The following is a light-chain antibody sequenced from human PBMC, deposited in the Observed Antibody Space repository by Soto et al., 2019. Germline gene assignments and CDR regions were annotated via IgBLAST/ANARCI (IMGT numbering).Light chain of an antibody. CDR2: AAS. Sequence: AIQMTQSPSSLSASVGDRVTITCRASQGIKNDLGWYQQKPGKAPKLLIYAASSLQSGVPSRFSGSGSGTDFSLTISSLQPDDFATYYCQQYDNLPITFGQGTRLEIK. V-gene: IGKV1-6*01. CDR3: QQYDNLPIT. J-gene: IGKJ5*01. CDR1: QGIKND.